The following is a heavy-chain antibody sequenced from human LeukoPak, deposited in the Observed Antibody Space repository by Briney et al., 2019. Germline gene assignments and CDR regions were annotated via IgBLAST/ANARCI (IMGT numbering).Heavy chain of an antibody. J-gene: IGHJ4*02. D-gene: IGHD2-15*01. Sequence: SETLSLTCAVYGGSFSGYYWSWIRQPPGKGLEWIGEINHSGSTNYNPSLKSRVTISVDTSKNQFSLKLSSVTAADTAVYYCAGYSTGEVVAATFDYWGQGTLVTVSS. CDR1: GGSFSGYY. V-gene: IGHV4-34*01. CDR3: AGYSTGEVVAATFDY. CDR2: INHSGST.